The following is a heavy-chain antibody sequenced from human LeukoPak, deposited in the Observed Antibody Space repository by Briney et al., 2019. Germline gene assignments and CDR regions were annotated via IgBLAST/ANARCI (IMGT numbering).Heavy chain of an antibody. D-gene: IGHD3-10*01. CDR3: ARALLNYYGSGSYLY. V-gene: IGHV3-74*01. CDR2: INHDGSST. J-gene: IGHJ4*02. Sequence: GGSLRLSCATSGFTFSTFWMHWVRQAPGKGLVWVSRINHDGSSTNYADSVKGRFTISRDNAKNSLYLQMNSLRAEDTAVYYCARALLNYYGSGSYLYWGQGTLVTVSS. CDR1: GFTFSTFW.